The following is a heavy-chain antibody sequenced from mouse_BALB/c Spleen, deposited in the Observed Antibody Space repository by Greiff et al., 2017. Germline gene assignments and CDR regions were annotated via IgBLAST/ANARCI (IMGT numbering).Heavy chain of an antibody. V-gene: IGHV5-9*03. CDR2: ISSGGGNT. D-gene: IGHD2-1*01. J-gene: IGHJ3*01. CDR1: GFTFSSYT. Sequence: EVHLVESGGGLVKPGGSLKLSCAASGFTFSSYTMSWVRQTPEKRLEWVATISSGGGNTYYPDSVKGRFTISRDHAKNNLYLQMSSLRSEDTALYYCARSSAPYGNPCAYWGQGTLVTVSA. CDR3: ARSSAPYGNPCAY.